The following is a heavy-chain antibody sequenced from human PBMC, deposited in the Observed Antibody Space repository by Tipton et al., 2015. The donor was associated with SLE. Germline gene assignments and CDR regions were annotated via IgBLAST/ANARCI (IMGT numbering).Heavy chain of an antibody. CDR3: TRGPDRAKTGY. CDR1: GGSMSSHY. D-gene: IGHD1-14*01. V-gene: IGHV4-34*01. J-gene: IGHJ4*02. Sequence: TLSLTCTVSGGSMSSHYWSWIRQPPGKGLEWIGEINHSGVTDYNPSLGSRVTMSEDTSKNEFSLKMTSVTAADTAVYYCTRGPDRAKTGYWGQGTLVTVSS. CDR2: INHSGVT.